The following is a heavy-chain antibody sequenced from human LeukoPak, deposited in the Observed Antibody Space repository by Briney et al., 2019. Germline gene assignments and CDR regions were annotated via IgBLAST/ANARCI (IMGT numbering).Heavy chain of an antibody. J-gene: IGHJ5*02. Sequence: ASVKVSCKASGYTFTSYGISWVRQAPGQGLEWMGWISAYNGNTNYAQKLQGRVTMTTDTSTSTAYMELRSLRSDDTAVYYCARDHYLDCYDSSGHYGRTFDPWGQGTLVTVSS. V-gene: IGHV1-18*01. CDR1: GYTFTSYG. CDR2: ISAYNGNT. CDR3: ARDHYLDCYDSSGHYGRTFDP. D-gene: IGHD3-22*01.